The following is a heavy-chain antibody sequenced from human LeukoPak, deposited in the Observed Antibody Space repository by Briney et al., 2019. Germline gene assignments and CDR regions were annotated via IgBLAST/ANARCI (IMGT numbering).Heavy chain of an antibody. Sequence: SQTLSLTCAISGDSVSGNNAAWNWIRQSPSRGFEWLGRTYFRSKWYNDYAASVKSRITVNPDTSKNHFSLQLSSVTPEDTAVYYCARTYGGNCGYWGQGTLVTVSS. D-gene: IGHD4-23*01. CDR2: TYFRSKWYN. J-gene: IGHJ4*02. CDR1: GDSVSGNNAA. CDR3: ARTYGGNCGY. V-gene: IGHV6-1*01.